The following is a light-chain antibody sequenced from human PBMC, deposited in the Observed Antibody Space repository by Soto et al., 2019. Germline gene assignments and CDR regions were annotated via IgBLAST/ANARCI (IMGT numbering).Light chain of an antibody. Sequence: EIVMTQYPATLSLSPGERASLSCRASHSISSYLAWYQQRPGQAPRLLMYDASTRATGIPARFSGSGSGTEFTLTITSLEPEDFAVYFCHQRYNWPRVTVGPGTRLEIK. J-gene: IGKJ5*01. V-gene: IGKV3-15*01. CDR1: HSISSY. CDR3: HQRYNWPRVT. CDR2: DAS.